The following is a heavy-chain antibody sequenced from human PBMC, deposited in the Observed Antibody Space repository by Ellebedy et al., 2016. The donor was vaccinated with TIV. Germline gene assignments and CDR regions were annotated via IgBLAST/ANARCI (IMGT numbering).Heavy chain of an antibody. J-gene: IGHJ6*02. Sequence: GESLKISCAASGFTFSSYSMNWVRQAPGKGLEWVSSISSSSSYIYYADSVKGRFTISRDNAKNSLYLQMNSLRAEDTAVYYCARDGYGDYVGIDYYYYGMDVWGQGTTVTVSS. CDR1: GFTFSSYS. V-gene: IGHV3-21*01. D-gene: IGHD4-17*01. CDR2: ISSSSSYI. CDR3: ARDGYGDYVGIDYYYYGMDV.